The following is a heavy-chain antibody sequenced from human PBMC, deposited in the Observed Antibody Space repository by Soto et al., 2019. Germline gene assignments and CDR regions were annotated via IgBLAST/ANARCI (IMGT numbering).Heavy chain of an antibody. CDR2: IYYSGST. V-gene: IGHV4-59*08. J-gene: IGHJ6*02. D-gene: IGHD3-10*01. Sequence: PSETLSLTCSVSGDSIRSYYWSWIRQPPGKGLEWIGYIYYSGSTTYSPSLKSRVTISVDRSKNQFSLELSSVTAADTAVYYCARVGGYGMDVWGQGTTVTVSS. CDR1: GDSIRSYY. CDR3: ARVGGYGMDV.